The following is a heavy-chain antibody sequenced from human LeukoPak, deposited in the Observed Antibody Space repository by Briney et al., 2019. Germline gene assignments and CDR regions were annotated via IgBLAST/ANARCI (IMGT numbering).Heavy chain of an antibody. CDR3: ARHDYGDYRRLFDY. J-gene: IGHJ4*02. V-gene: IGHV4-34*01. CDR1: GGSFSGYY. D-gene: IGHD4-17*01. Sequence: SETLSLTCAVYGGSFSGYYWSWIRQPPGKGLEWIGEINRSGSTNYNPSLKSRVTISVDTSKNQFSLKLSSVTAADTAVYYCARHDYGDYRRLFDYWGQGTLVTVSS. CDR2: INRSGST.